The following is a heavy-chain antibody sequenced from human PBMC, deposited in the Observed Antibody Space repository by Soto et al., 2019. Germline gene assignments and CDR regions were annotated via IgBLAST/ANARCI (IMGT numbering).Heavy chain of an antibody. D-gene: IGHD5-18*01. Sequence: SETLSLTCTVSGGSISRYYWSWIRQPPGKGQEWIGYIYYSGSTNYNPSLKSRVTISVDTSKNQFSLKLSSVTAADTAVYYCARYTEKGYYYYMDVWGKGTTVTGSS. CDR3: ARYTEKGYYYYMDV. J-gene: IGHJ6*03. V-gene: IGHV4-59*01. CDR1: GGSISRYY. CDR2: IYYSGST.